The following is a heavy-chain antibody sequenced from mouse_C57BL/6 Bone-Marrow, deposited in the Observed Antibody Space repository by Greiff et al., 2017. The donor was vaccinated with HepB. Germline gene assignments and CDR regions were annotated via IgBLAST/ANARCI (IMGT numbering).Heavy chain of an antibody. CDR1: GFTFSSYA. V-gene: IGHV5-4*01. J-gene: IGHJ1*03. CDR3: ASGGPAIVTTWYFVV. D-gene: IGHD2-5*01. Sequence: EVQLVESGGGLVQPGGSLKLSCAASGFTFSSYAMSWVRQTPEKRLEWVATFSDGGSYTYYPDNVKGRFTISRDNAKNNLYLRMSHLKSEDTAMYYCASGGPAIVTTWYFVVWGTGTTVTVSS. CDR2: FSDGGSYT.